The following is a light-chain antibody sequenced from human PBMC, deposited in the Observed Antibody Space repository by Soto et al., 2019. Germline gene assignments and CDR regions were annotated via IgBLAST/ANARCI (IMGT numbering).Light chain of an antibody. J-gene: IGKJ5*01. CDR3: QQYNSYSYT. Sequence: DIQMTQSPSTLSASVGDRVTITCRASQSINSWLAWYQQKPGKAPKPLIYDASSLESGVPSRFSGSGSGTEFTLTISSLQPDDFATYYCQQYNSYSYTFGQGTRLEIK. V-gene: IGKV1-5*01. CDR1: QSINSW. CDR2: DAS.